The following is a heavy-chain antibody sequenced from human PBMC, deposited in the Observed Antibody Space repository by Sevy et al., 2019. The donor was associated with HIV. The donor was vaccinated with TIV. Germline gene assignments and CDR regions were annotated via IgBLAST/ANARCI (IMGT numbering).Heavy chain of an antibody. D-gene: IGHD6-13*01. J-gene: IGHJ4*02. CDR1: GFTFDDYA. V-gene: IGHV3-9*01. CDR3: AKDYGVAAAGTMEYFDY. Sequence: GGSLRLSCAASGFTFDDYAMHWVRQAPGKGLEWVSGISWNSGSIGYADSVKGRFTISRDNAKNSLYLQMNSLRAEDTALYYCAKDYGVAAAGTMEYFDYWGQGTLVTVS. CDR2: ISWNSGSI.